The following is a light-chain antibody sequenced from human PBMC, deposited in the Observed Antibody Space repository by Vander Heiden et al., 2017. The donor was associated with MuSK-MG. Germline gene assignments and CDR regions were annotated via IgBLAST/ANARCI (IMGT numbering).Light chain of an antibody. Sequence: QSALTQPASVSGSPGQSITISCTGTSSDVGGYNYVSWYQQHPAKAPNLMIYDVSNRPSGVSTRFSGSKSGNTASLTISGLQAEDEADYYCSSYTSSSTLVFGGGTKLTVL. CDR3: SSYTSSSTLV. CDR2: DVS. J-gene: IGLJ2*01. CDR1: SSDVGGYNY. V-gene: IGLV2-14*01.